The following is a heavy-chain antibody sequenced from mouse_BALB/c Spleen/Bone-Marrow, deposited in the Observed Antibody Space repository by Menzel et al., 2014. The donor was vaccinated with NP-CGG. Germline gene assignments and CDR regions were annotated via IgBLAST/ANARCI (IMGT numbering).Heavy chain of an antibody. CDR3: TRLTYYGLSDY. D-gene: IGHD1-2*01. CDR1: GFDFSRYW. Sequence: DVKLVESGGGLVQPGGSLKLSCTASGFDFSRYWMSWVRRAPGKGLQWIGEINPESSTINYTPSLKDKFIISRDNAKNTLYLQMSKVRSEDTALYYRTRLTYYGLSDYWGQGTTLTVSS. J-gene: IGHJ2*01. V-gene: IGHV4-1*02. CDR2: INPESSTI.